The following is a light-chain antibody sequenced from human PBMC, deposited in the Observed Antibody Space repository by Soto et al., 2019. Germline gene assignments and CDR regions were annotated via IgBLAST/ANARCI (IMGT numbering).Light chain of an antibody. CDR1: QSVSNN. CDR3: QQYNNWPPGT. J-gene: IGKJ1*01. V-gene: IGKV3D-15*01. Sequence: EIVMTQSPATLSVSPGERATLSCRASQSVSNNLVWYQQKPGQAPRLIIYAAYRRATGIPARFSGSGSGTEFTLTISSLQSEDFAVYYCQQYNNWPPGTFGQGTKVDIK. CDR2: AAY.